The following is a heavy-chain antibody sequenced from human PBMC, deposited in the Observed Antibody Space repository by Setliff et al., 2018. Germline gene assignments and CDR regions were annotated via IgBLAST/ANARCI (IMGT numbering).Heavy chain of an antibody. J-gene: IGHJ4*02. CDR1: GFTFSTFG. Sequence: GGSLRLSCAASGFTFSTFGFHWVRQAPGKGLEWVAFVRFDGSNKEYADSVKGRFTLSRDNLKNTLYLQMNSLKIEDTAVYYCTRDFWPESSGFAFGQWGQGTLVTVSS. CDR3: TRDFWPESSGFAFGQ. CDR2: VRFDGSNK. D-gene: IGHD3-22*01. V-gene: IGHV3-30*02.